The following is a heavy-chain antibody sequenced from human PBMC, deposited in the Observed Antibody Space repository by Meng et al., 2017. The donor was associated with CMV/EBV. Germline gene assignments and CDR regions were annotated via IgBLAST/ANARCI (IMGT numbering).Heavy chain of an antibody. V-gene: IGHV1-18*01. CDR2: ISAYNGNT. Sequence: ASVKVSCKASGYTFTSSGISWVRQAPGQGLEWMGWISAYNGNTNYAQKLQGRVTMTTDTSTSTAYMELRSLRSDDTAVYYCASCSTSCYIGWYFDLWGRGTLVTVSS. CDR3: ASCSTSCYIGWYFDL. CDR1: GYTFTSSG. J-gene: IGHJ2*01. D-gene: IGHD2-2*02.